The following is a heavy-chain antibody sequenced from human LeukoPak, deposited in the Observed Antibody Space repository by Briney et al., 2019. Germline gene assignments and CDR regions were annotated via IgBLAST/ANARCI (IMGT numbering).Heavy chain of an antibody. CDR3: ARRATRTVMGYGDFNWLDP. Sequence: PSETLSLTCTVSGDPITTSSNYKWTWIRQPPGKGLEWIGYIHYSGSTNYNPSLKSRVTISVDTSKNQFALMLRSVTAADTAVYYCARRATRTVMGYGDFNWLDPWGQGTLVTVSS. CDR2: IHYSGST. CDR1: GDPITTSSNYK. D-gene: IGHD4-17*01. J-gene: IGHJ5*02. V-gene: IGHV4-61*01.